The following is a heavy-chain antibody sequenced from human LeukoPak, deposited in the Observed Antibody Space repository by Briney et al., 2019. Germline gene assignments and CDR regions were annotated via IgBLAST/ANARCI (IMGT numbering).Heavy chain of an antibody. CDR3: AKVPQKVSAIF. Sequence: PGGSLRLSCAASGFALSSHWMTWVRQVPGRGPEWVANVNRDGSETYYLDSVKGRFTISKDNAKNSLYLQMNSLRAEDTAVYYCAKVPQKVSAIFWGQGTLVTVSS. V-gene: IGHV3-7*03. J-gene: IGHJ4*02. CDR1: GFALSSHW. D-gene: IGHD3-3*01. CDR2: VNRDGSET.